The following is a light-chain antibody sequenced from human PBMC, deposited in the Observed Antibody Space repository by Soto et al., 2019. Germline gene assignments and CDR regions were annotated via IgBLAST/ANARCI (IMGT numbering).Light chain of an antibody. Sequence: ELVLTQSQATPTLSPWERATLSCRASQSISSSCIACYQQKPGQPPRLLIYRASSRATGIPDRFSGSGSWTEFTLTISRLQSEDFAVYYCHQFGSWPLDTFGRGTKVEIK. CDR3: HQFGSWPLDT. J-gene: IGKJ4*01. V-gene: IGKV3-20*01. CDR1: QSISSSC. CDR2: RAS.